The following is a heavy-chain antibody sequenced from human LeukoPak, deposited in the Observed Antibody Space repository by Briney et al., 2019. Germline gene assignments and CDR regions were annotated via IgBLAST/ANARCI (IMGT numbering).Heavy chain of an antibody. CDR2: ISGSGGST. CDR3: AKGQDLLWFGEPIYYLDY. CDR1: GFTFSSYA. D-gene: IGHD3-10*01. Sequence: GGSLRLSCAASGFTFSSYAMSWVRQAPGKGLEWVSAISGSGGSTYYADSVKGRFTISRDNSKNTLYLQMNSLRAEDTAVCYCAKGQDLLWFGEPIYYLDYWGQGTLVTVSS. V-gene: IGHV3-23*01. J-gene: IGHJ4*02.